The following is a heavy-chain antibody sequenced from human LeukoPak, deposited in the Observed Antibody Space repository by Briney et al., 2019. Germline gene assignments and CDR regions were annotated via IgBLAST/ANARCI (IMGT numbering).Heavy chain of an antibody. CDR1: GFTFSSYG. CDR2: ISYDGSNK. Sequence: PGGSLRLSCAASGFTFSSYGMHWVRQAPGKGLEWVAVISYDGSNKYYADSVKGRFAISRDNSKNTLYLQMNSLRAEDTAVYYCARVAVAGMELDYWGQGTLVTVSS. J-gene: IGHJ4*02. D-gene: IGHD6-19*01. CDR3: ARVAVAGMELDY. V-gene: IGHV3-30*03.